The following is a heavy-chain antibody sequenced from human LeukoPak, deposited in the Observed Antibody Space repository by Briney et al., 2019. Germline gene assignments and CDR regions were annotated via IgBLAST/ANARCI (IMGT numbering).Heavy chain of an antibody. CDR2: ISYDGSNK. J-gene: IGHJ3*02. D-gene: IGHD4-17*01. CDR3: AKGYDYDPSGDAFDI. V-gene: IGHV3-30*04. CDR1: GFTFSSYA. Sequence: PGRSLRLSCAASGFTFSSYAMHWVRQAPGKGLEWVAVISYDGSNKYYADSVKGRFTISRDNSKNTLYLQMNSLRAEDTAVYYCAKGYDYDPSGDAFDIWGQGTMVTVSS.